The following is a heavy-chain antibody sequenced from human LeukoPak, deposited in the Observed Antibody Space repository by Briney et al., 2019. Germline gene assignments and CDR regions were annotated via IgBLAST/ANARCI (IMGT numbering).Heavy chain of an antibody. D-gene: IGHD3-3*01. J-gene: IGHJ5*02. CDR2: IYHSGST. CDR1: GGSISSGGYS. CDR3: ARAFWSGYYRSVNWFDP. Sequence: SETLSLTCAVSGGSISSGGYSWSWIRQPPGKGLEWIGYIYHSGSTYYNPSLKSRVTISVDRSKNQFSLKLSSVTAADTAVYYCARAFWSGYYRSVNWFDPWGQGTLVTASS. V-gene: IGHV4-30-2*01.